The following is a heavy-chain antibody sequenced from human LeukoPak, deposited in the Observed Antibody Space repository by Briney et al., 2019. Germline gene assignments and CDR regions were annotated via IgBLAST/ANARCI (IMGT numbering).Heavy chain of an antibody. V-gene: IGHV4-38-2*02. J-gene: IGHJ4*02. Sequence: PSETLSLTCTVSAYSISSAYYWGWIRQPPGKGLEWIGTIYHSGSTYYNPSLKSRVTISVDTSKNQFSLKLSSVTAADTAVYYCARHSSGWANFDYWGQGTLVTASS. D-gene: IGHD6-19*01. CDR1: AYSISSAYY. CDR2: IYHSGST. CDR3: ARHSSGWANFDY.